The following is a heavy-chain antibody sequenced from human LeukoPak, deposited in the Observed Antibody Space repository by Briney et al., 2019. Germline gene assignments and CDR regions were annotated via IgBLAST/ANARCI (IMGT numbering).Heavy chain of an antibody. J-gene: IGHJ5*02. CDR1: GGSFSGYH. CDR3: ARVRTTGWFDP. CDR2: IYTSGST. V-gene: IGHV4-59*10. Sequence: PETLSLTCAVYGGSFSGYHWSWIRQPAGKGLEWIGRIYTSGSTNYNPSLKSRVTMSVDTSKNQFSLKLSSVTAADTAVYYCARVRTTGWFDPWGQGTLVTVSS. D-gene: IGHD4-17*01.